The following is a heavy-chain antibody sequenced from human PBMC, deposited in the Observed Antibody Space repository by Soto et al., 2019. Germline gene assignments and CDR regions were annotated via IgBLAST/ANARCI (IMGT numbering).Heavy chain of an antibody. J-gene: IGHJ6*02. D-gene: IGHD3-10*01. CDR3: ARDLGEVRGDYYYYGMDV. CDR2: INPHSGAT. Sequence: VASVKVSCKASGYIFSANYIHWVRQAPGQGLEWLGWINPHSGATNYAQKFLGRVTMTRDTSISTAYMELSRLRSDDTAVYYCARDLGEVRGDYYYYGMDVWGQGTTGTVSS. V-gene: IGHV1-2*02. CDR1: GYIFSANY.